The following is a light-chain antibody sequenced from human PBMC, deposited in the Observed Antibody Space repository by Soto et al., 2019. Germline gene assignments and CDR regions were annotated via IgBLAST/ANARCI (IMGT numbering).Light chain of an antibody. CDR2: DDD. Sequence: QSVLTQPPSVSAAPGQRVTISCSGSSSNIGGNSLSWYQQLPARGANLLIYDDDTRRSGILARCFGAKSGTTATLGITGFQPGDEADYYCGSWDSSMSAYVFGTGTKVTVL. V-gene: IGLV1-51*01. CDR3: GSWDSSMSAYV. CDR1: SSNIGGNS. J-gene: IGLJ1*01.